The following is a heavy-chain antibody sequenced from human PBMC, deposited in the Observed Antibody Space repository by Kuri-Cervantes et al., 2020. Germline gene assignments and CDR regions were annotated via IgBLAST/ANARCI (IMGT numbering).Heavy chain of an antibody. CDR3: AKYYYDSSGWWLDAFDI. V-gene: IGHV4-59*01. D-gene: IGHD3-22*01. CDR2: IHYSGSP. J-gene: IGHJ3*02. CDR1: GVSIDFYY. Sequence: SETLSLTCNVSGVSIDFYYWSWIRQPPGKGLEWIGYIHYSGSPYYNPSLKSRVTISVDTSKNQFSLKLSSVTAADTAVYYCAKYYYDSSGWWLDAFDIWGQGTMVTVSS.